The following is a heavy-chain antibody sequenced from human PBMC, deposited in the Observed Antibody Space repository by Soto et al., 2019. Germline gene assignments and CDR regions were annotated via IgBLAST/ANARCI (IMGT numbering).Heavy chain of an antibody. V-gene: IGHV1-24*01. Sequence: GASVKVSCKVSGYTLTELSMHWVRQAPGKGLEWMGGFDPEDGETIYAQKFQGRVTMTEDTSTDTAYMELSSLRSEDTAVYYCAIGYCSSTSCYYLLDFDYWGQGTLVTVSS. J-gene: IGHJ4*02. CDR1: GYTLTELS. D-gene: IGHD2-2*01. CDR2: FDPEDGET. CDR3: AIGYCSSTSCYYLLDFDY.